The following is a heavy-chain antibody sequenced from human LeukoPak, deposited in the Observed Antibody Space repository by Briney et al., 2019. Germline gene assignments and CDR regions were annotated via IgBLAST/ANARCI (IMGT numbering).Heavy chain of an antibody. CDR3: AKRRGLEVLYYYYMDV. CDR1: GGSISSGSYY. D-gene: IGHD1-7*01. CDR2: IYTSGST. V-gene: IGHV4-61*02. Sequence: PSETLSLTCTVSGGSISSGSYYWSWIRQPAGKGLEWIGRIYTSGSTNYNPSLKSPVIISVDKSKNQFSLKLSSVTAADTAVYYCAKRRGLEVLYYYYMDVWGKGTTVTVSS. J-gene: IGHJ6*03.